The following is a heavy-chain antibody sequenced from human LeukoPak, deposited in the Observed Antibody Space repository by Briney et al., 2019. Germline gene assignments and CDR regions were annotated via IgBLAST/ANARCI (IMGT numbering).Heavy chain of an antibody. V-gene: IGHV3-23*01. Sequence: GGSLRLSCAASGFTFSSYAMSWVRQAPGKGLEWVSAISGSGGSTYYADSVKGRFTISRDNSKNTLYLQMGSLRAEDMAVYYCASLYCSGGSCLLGRDGYWGQGTLVTVSS. CDR1: GFTFSSYA. D-gene: IGHD2-15*01. CDR3: ASLYCSGGSCLLGRDGY. J-gene: IGHJ4*02. CDR2: ISGSGGST.